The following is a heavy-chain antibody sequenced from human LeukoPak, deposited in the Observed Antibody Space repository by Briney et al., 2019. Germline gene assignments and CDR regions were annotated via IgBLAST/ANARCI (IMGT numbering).Heavy chain of an antibody. D-gene: IGHD3-22*01. CDR3: AKIVGISLVVVITESYFDY. Sequence: PGASLRLSCAASGFTFSSYAMSWVRQAPGKGLEWVSAISGSGGSTYHADSVKGRFTISRDNSKNTLYLQMNSLRAEDTAVYYCAKIVGISLVVVITESYFDYWGQGTLVTVSS. CDR1: GFTFSSYA. J-gene: IGHJ4*02. CDR2: ISGSGGST. V-gene: IGHV3-23*01.